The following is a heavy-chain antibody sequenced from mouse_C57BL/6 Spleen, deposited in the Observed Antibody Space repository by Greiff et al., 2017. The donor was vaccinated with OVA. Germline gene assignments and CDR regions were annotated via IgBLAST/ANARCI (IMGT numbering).Heavy chain of an antibody. CDR1: GYTFTDYE. CDR2: IDPETGGT. CDR3: TRNDGSY. V-gene: IGHV1-15*01. D-gene: IGHD1-1*01. J-gene: IGHJ2*01. Sequence: VQLQQSGAELVRPGASVTLSCKASGYTFTDYEMHWVKQTPVHGLEWIGAIDPETGGTAYNQKFKGKARLTADKSSSTAYMELRSLTSEDSAGYCCTRNDGSYWGQGTTLTVSS.